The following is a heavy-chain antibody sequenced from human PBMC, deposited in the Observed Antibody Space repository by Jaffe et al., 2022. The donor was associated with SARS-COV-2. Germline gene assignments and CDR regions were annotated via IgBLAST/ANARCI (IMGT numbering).Heavy chain of an antibody. J-gene: IGHJ4*02. CDR1: GFTFSSYA. CDR2: ISGSGGTT. D-gene: IGHD4-4*01. V-gene: IGHV3-23*01. CDR3: AKHFEPITATKLGFDY. Sequence: EVQLLESGGDLIQPGGSLRLSCAASGFTFSSYAMSWVRQAPEKGLEWVSGISGSGGTTTYADSVKGRFTISRDTSKNTVYLQMNSLRGEDTAIYYCAKHFEPITATKLGFDYWGQGTLVTVSS.